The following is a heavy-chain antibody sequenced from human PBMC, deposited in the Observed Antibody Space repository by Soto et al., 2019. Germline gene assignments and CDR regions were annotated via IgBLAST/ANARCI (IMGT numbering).Heavy chain of an antibody. Sequence: QVQLQESGPGLVKPSGTLSLTCTVSAGSISTNSWWNWVRQPPGKGLEWIGEIYHSGSANYNPSLMIPVTISVDKSKNQFSLQFSSVTAADTAVYYCARRGDGSGSLDYWGRGTLVTVSS. CDR2: IYHSGSA. CDR1: AGSISTNSW. V-gene: IGHV4-4*02. D-gene: IGHD3-10*01. CDR3: ARRGDGSGSLDY. J-gene: IGHJ4*02.